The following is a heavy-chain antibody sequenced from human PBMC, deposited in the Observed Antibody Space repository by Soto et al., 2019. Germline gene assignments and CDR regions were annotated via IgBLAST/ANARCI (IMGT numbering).Heavy chain of an antibody. J-gene: IGHJ5*02. CDR2: SYYRSKWYN. D-gene: IGHD6-13*01. CDR3: PREKWAAAGGINWFDP. V-gene: IGHV6-1*01. CDR1: GDSVSSNTVA. Sequence: PSQTLSLTCAVSGDSVSSNTVAWNWIRQSPSRGLEWLGRSYYRSKWYNDYAVSVKSRITINPDTSKNQFSLQLNSVTPEDTAVYYCPREKWAAAGGINWFDPWGQGTLVTVSS.